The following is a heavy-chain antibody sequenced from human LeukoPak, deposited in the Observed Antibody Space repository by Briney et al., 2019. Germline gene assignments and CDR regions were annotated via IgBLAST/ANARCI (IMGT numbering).Heavy chain of an antibody. V-gene: IGHV1-18*01. CDR1: GYTFTSYG. Sequence: ASVKVSCEASGYTFTSYGISWVRQAPGQGLEWMGWISAYNGNTNYAQKLQGRVTMTTDTSTSTAYMELRSLRSDDTAVYYCARSDSSGYSPYGMDVWGQGTTVTVSS. CDR2: ISAYNGNT. J-gene: IGHJ6*02. D-gene: IGHD3-22*01. CDR3: ARSDSSGYSPYGMDV.